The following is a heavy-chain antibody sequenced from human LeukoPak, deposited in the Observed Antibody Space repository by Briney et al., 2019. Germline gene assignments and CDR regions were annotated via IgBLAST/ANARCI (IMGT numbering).Heavy chain of an antibody. V-gene: IGHV1-46*01. D-gene: IGHD2-15*01. J-gene: IGHJ5*02. CDR2: INPSGGST. CDR3: ARDQGGKSYCSGGSCYSGGNWFDP. Sequence: ASVKVSCKASGYTFTSYYMHWVRQAPGQGLEWMGIINPSGGSTSYAQKFQGRVTMTRDTSTSTVYMELSSPRSEDTAVYYCARDQGGKSYCSGGSCYSGGNWFDPWGQGTLVTVSS. CDR1: GYTFTSYY.